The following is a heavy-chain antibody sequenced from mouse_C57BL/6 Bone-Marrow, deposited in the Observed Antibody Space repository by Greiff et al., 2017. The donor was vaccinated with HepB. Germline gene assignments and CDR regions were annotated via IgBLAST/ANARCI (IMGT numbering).Heavy chain of an antibody. CDR2: ISSGGSYT. V-gene: IGHV5-6*01. D-gene: IGHD3-2*02. Sequence: EVMLVESGGDLVKPGGSLKLSCAASGFTFSSYGMSWVRQTPDKRLEWVATISSGGSYTYSPDSVKGRFTISRDNAKNTLYLQMSSLKSEDTAMYYCARHELRLRSAWFAYWGQGTLVTVSA. CDR3: ARHELRLRSAWFAY. J-gene: IGHJ3*01. CDR1: GFTFSSYG.